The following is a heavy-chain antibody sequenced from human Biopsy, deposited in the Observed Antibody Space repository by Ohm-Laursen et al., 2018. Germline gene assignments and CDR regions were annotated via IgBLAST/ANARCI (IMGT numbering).Heavy chain of an antibody. Sequence: SLRLSCTASGFTFNNYRIQRLRPTPGKRLEWASFMYSSCLQYHAESVKGRFNIPRDNSKNTLYLQMNSMRAEDTAVYYWVGDSSFGVATSGCYYYGMDVWGQGTTVTVSS. CDR1: GFTFNNYR. J-gene: IGHJ6*02. D-gene: IGHD3-3*01. V-gene: IGHV3-66*01. CDR2: MYSSCLQ. CDR3: VGDSSFGVATSGCYYYGMDV.